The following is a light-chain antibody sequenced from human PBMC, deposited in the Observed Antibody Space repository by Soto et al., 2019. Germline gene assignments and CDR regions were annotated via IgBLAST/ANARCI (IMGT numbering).Light chain of an antibody. J-gene: IGKJ1*01. CDR1: QNIRNN. V-gene: IGKV3-15*01. Sequence: EVVMTQSPASLSVSPGERVTLSCRASQNIRNNLAWYQQKPGQSPRLLISGASTREAGVPGRFSGSGSGTEFTLLISSLQSEDFATYYCHQYNNWPPWTFGQGTKV. CDR2: GAS. CDR3: HQYNNWPPWT.